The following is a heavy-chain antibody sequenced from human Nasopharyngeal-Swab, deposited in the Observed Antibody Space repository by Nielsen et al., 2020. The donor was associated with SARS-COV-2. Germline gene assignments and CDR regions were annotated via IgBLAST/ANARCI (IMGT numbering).Heavy chain of an antibody. CDR3: ARGDTDYYYYGLDV. D-gene: IGHD5-18*01. J-gene: IGHJ6*02. CDR1: GYTFINHD. Sequence: ASVKVSCKASGYTFINHDINWVRQSTGQGLEWMGWMTPNSGNTGYAQKFQGRVTITADKSTSTAYMDLSRLKSEDTAVYYCARGDTDYYYYGLDVWGQGTTVTVSS. CDR2: MTPNSGNT. V-gene: IGHV1-8*01.